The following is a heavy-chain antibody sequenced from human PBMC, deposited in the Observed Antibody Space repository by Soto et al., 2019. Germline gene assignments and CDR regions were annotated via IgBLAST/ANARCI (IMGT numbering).Heavy chain of an antibody. CDR2: IYYSGST. V-gene: IGHV4-61*01. CDR1: GGSVSSGSYY. D-gene: IGHD3-22*01. J-gene: IGHJ4*02. CDR3: SRAKYYYDSTGYWANLSFDY. Sequence: QVQLQESGPGLVKPSETLSLTCTVSGGSVSSGSYYWSWIRQPPGKGLEWIGYIYYSGSTNYNPSLKSRVTRSVDTSKNQFSLKLSSVTAADTAVYYCSRAKYYYDSTGYWANLSFDYWGQGALVTVSS.